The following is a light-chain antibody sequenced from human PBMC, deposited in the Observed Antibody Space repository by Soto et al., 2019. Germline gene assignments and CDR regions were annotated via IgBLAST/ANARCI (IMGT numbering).Light chain of an antibody. CDR2: LNSDGSH. Sequence: QSVLTQSPSASASLGASVKLTCTLSSEHMNYAIAWLQQQPEKGPRYLMNLNSDGSHSRGDGIPDRFSGSSSGAERYLTISSLQSEDEADYYCQTWGTDIGGVFGGGTKLTVL. CDR1: SEHMNYA. V-gene: IGLV4-69*01. J-gene: IGLJ2*01. CDR3: QTWGTDIGGV.